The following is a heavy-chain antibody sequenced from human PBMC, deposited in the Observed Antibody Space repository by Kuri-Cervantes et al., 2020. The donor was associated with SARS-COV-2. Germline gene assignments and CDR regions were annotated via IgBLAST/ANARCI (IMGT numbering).Heavy chain of an antibody. J-gene: IGHJ5*02. Sequence: GESLKISCAASGFTFSSYEMNWVRQAPGKGLEWVAFKRYDGSNKYYADSVKGRFTISRDNSKNTLYLQMNSLRAEDTAVYYCAKPGITMVRGVIYWFDPWGQGTLVTVSS. V-gene: IGHV3-30*02. CDR1: GFTFSSYE. D-gene: IGHD3-10*01. CDR2: KRYDGSNK. CDR3: AKPGITMVRGVIYWFDP.